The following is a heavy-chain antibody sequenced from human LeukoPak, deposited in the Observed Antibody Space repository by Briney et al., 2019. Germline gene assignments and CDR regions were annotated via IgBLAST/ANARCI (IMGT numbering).Heavy chain of an antibody. D-gene: IGHD6-19*01. CDR1: GFTFSSYA. J-gene: IGHJ6*02. CDR2: ISGSGGST. Sequence: GGSLRLSCAASGFTFSSYAMSWVRQAPGKGLEWVSAISGSGGSTYYGDSVKGRFTISRDNSKNTLYLQMNSLRAEDTAVYYCAKAAYSSGWYGYYGMDVWGQGTTVTVSS. CDR3: AKAAYSSGWYGYYGMDV. V-gene: IGHV3-23*01.